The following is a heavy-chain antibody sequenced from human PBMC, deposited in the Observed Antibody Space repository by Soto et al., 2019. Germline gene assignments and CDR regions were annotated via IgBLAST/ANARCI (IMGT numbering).Heavy chain of an antibody. D-gene: IGHD2-2*02. CDR1: GSTFSNYG. Sequence: QVQLVESGGGVVQPGTSLRLSCAASGSTFSNYGMHWVRQAPGKGLEWVAVVWYDGTTKFYPDSVKGRFTISRDNSNNTLYLHMNSLRVEDTAVYYCASVDSFYSSVFWGQGTLVTFSS. CDR2: VWYDGTTK. V-gene: IGHV3-33*01. CDR3: ASVDSFYSSVF. J-gene: IGHJ4*02.